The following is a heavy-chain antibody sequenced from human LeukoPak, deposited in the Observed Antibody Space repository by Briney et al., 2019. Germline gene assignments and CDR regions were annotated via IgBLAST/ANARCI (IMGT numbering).Heavy chain of an antibody. CDR1: GFTFSSHA. Sequence: QSGGSLRLSCAASGFTFSSHAMSWVRQAPGKGLEWVSGISGTTTYYADSVKGRFTISRDNSKNTLYLQMNSLRAEDTALYYCARDVLYSAWLDFDYWGQGTLVTVSS. V-gene: IGHV3-23*01. J-gene: IGHJ4*02. CDR3: ARDVLYSAWLDFDY. CDR2: ISGTTT. D-gene: IGHD6-19*01.